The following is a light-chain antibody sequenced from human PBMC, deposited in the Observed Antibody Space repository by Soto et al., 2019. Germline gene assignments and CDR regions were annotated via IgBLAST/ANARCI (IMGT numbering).Light chain of an antibody. CDR2: EVS. Sequence: QYVLTQPPSASGSPGQSVTISCTGTSSDVGAYDYVSWYQQHPGKAPKLMIYEVSQRPSGVPDRFSGSKSGNTASLTISGLQAEDEGDYYCSSFAGINNLLFGGGTKLTVL. CDR3: SSFAGINNLL. J-gene: IGLJ2*01. V-gene: IGLV2-8*01. CDR1: SSDVGAYDY.